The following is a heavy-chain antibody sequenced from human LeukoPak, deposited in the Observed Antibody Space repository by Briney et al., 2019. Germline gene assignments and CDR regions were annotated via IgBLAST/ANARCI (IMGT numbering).Heavy chain of an antibody. CDR3: AKDSRGSMVHFDY. CDR2: INHSGST. D-gene: IGHD6-19*01. V-gene: IGHV4-34*01. Sequence: SETLSLTCAVYGGSFSGYYWSWIRQPPGKGLEWIGEINHSGSTNYNPSLKSRVTISVDTSKNQFSLKLSSVTAEDTAVYYCAKDSRGSMVHFDYWGQGTLVTVSS. J-gene: IGHJ4*02. CDR1: GGSFSGYY.